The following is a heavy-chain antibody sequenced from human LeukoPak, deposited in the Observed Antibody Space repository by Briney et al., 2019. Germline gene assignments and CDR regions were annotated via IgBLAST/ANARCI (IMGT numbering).Heavy chain of an antibody. CDR1: GGPISSYY. CDR2: IYYSGST. Sequence: SETLSLTCTVSGGPISSYYWSWIRQPPGKGLEWIGYIYYSGSTNYNPSLKSRVTISVDTSKNQFSLKLSSVTAADTAVYYCARDRYDNSGYLPFDYWGQGTLVTVSS. CDR3: ARDRYDNSGYLPFDY. D-gene: IGHD3-22*01. V-gene: IGHV4-59*01. J-gene: IGHJ4*02.